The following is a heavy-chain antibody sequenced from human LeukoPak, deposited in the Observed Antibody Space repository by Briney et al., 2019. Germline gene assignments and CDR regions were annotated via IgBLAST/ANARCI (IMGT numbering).Heavy chain of an antibody. CDR1: GGSISSFY. CDR2: IYTSGST. J-gene: IGHJ5*02. V-gene: IGHV4-4*07. CDR3: ARVAFGEEGDWFDP. Sequence: SETLSLTCTVPGGSISSFYWSWIRQPAGKGLGWIGRIYTSGSTNYNPSLKSRVTMSVDTSKNQFSLKLSSVTAADTAVYYCARVAFGEEGDWFDPWGQGTLVTVSS. D-gene: IGHD3-10*01.